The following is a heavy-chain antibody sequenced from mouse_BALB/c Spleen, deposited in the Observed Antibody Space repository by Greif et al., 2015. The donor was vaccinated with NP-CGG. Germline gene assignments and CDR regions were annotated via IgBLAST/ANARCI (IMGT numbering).Heavy chain of an antibody. CDR2: IYPGDGDT. CDR3: ARYDYDYYAMDY. Sequence: QVHVKQSGAELVRPGSSVKISCKASGYAFSSHWMNWVKQRPGQGLEWIGQIYPGDGDTNYNGKFKGKATLTADKSSSTAYMQLSSLTSEDSAVYFCARYDYDYYAMDYWGQGTSVTVSS. D-gene: IGHD2-4*01. J-gene: IGHJ4*01. CDR1: GYAFSSHW. V-gene: IGHV1-80*01.